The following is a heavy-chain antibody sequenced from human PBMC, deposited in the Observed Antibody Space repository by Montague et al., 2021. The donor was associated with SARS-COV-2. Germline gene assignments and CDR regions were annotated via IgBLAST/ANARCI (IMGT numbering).Heavy chain of an antibody. D-gene: IGHD4-23*01. CDR1: GGEGRGEE. CDR3: ARWDPQTLTLIGLRGKSASDY. J-gene: IGHJ4*02. Sequence: SQTLSLTCAGEGGEGRGEEGRGSRKKNRKKIKWIAEINHSGTTNYNFNPSLRSRVTISVDTSKSQFSLKLSPVTAADTGVYYCARWDPQTLTLIGLRGKSASDYWGQGTLVTVSS. V-gene: IGHV4-34*01. CDR2: INHSGTT.